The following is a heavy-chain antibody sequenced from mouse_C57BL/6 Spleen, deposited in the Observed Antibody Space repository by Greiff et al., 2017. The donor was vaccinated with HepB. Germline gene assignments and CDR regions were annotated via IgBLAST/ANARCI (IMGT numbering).Heavy chain of an antibody. J-gene: IGHJ4*01. V-gene: IGHV2-5*01. D-gene: IGHD2-1*01. Sequence: QVQLQQSGPGLVQPSQSLSITCTVSGFSLTSYGVHWVRQSPGKGLEWLGVIWRGGSTDYNAAFMSRLSITKDNSKSQVFFKMNSLQADDTAIYYCAKSWDGNYLYYYAMDYWGQGTSVTVSS. CDR2: IWRGGST. CDR3: AKSWDGNYLYYYAMDY. CDR1: GFSLTSYG.